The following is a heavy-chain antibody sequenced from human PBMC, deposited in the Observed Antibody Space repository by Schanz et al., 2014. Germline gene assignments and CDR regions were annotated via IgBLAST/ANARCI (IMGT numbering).Heavy chain of an antibody. J-gene: IGHJ6*02. D-gene: IGHD3-9*01. CDR2: INQDGGKR. V-gene: IGHV3-7*01. Sequence: EEQLVESGGGLIQPGGSLRLSCAASGLTVSSNYMTWVRQAPGKGLEWVANINQDGGKRYYVDSVRGRFTISRDNAKNSLYLQMNSLRAEDTAVYYCARDRKVRYFEIPSYGMDVWGQGTTVTVSS. CDR1: GLTVSSNY. CDR3: ARDRKVRYFEIPSYGMDV.